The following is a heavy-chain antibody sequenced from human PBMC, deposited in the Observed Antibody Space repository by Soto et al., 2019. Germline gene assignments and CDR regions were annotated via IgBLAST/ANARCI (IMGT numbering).Heavy chain of an antibody. V-gene: IGHV3-30-3*01. J-gene: IGHJ4*02. Sequence: GRSLRLCCAASGFTFSGYAMHWVRQAPGKGLEWVAVISYDGSNEYYADSVKGRFTISRDNSKNTLYLQMNSLRVEDTDVYYCARDFHSENYWGQGTLVTVSS. CDR3: ARDFHSENY. D-gene: IGHD5-18*01. CDR2: ISYDGSNE. CDR1: GFTFSGYA.